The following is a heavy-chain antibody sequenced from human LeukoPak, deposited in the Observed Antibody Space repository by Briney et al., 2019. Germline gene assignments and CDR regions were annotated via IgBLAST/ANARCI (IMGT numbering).Heavy chain of an antibody. CDR2: IYKTSSNI. Sequence: GGSLRLSCAASGFIFTDYSINWVRQAPGKGQEWSSHIYKTSSNIYYADSVKGRFTISRDNAKNSLYLQMNSLRAEDTAVYYCARESYWGSSAKGFDYWGQGTLVTVSS. V-gene: IGHV3-48*01. CDR1: GFIFTDYS. J-gene: IGHJ4*02. D-gene: IGHD7-27*01. CDR3: ARESYWGSSAKGFDY.